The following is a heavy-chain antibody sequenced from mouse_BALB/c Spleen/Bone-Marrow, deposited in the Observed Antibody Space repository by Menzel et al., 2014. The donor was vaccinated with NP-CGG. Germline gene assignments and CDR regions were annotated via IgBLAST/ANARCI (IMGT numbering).Heavy chain of an antibody. CDR1: GFTFSSYT. CDR2: ISNGGGST. V-gene: IGHV5-12-2*01. J-gene: IGHJ4*01. D-gene: IGHD3-1*01. CDR3: AGQCGLRWAMDY. Sequence: EVQRVESGGGLVQPGGSLKLSCAASGFTFSSYTLSWVRQTPEKRLEWVAYISNGGGSTYYPDTVKGRFTISRDNAKNILYLQMSSLKSEGTAMYDCAGQCGLRWAMDYWGQGTSVTVSS.